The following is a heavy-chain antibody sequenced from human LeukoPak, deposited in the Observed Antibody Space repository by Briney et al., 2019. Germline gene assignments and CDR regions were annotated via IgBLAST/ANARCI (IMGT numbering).Heavy chain of an antibody. CDR3: ARAPRPYSSGWYASGYYFDY. V-gene: IGHV3-53*01. J-gene: IGHJ4*02. CDR1: EFTFSDDY. Sequence: GGSLRLSCTASEFTFSDDYMSWIRQAPGKGLEWVSVIYSGGSTYYADSVKGRFTISRDNSKNTLYLQMNSLRAEDTAVYYCARAPRPYSSGWYASGYYFDYWGQGTLVTVSS. D-gene: IGHD6-19*01. CDR2: IYSGGST.